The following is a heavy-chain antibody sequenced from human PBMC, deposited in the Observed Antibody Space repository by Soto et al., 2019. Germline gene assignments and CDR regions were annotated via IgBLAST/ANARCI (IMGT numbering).Heavy chain of an antibody. CDR2: IYYSGST. Sequence: QVQLQESGPGLVKPSQTLSLTCTVSGGSISSGDYYWSWIRQPPGKGLEWIGYIYYSGSTYYNPSLTSPVTISVDTSKNQFSLKLSSVTAADTAVYYCAISCGNSVYFDYWGQGTLVTVSS. CDR1: GGSISSGDYY. CDR3: AISCGNSVYFDY. V-gene: IGHV4-30-4*01. D-gene: IGHD2-21*02. J-gene: IGHJ4*02.